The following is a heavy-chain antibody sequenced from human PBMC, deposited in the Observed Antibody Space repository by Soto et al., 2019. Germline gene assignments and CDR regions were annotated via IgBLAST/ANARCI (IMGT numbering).Heavy chain of an antibody. D-gene: IGHD3-10*01. V-gene: IGHV1-69*01. J-gene: IGHJ4*02. CDR3: ARDRDDYGSGNYYNRIDF. CDR1: GGIFSTYA. CDR2: IIPLFGTP. Sequence: QVQLVESGAEVKKPGSSVKVSCKASGGIFSTYAISWLRQAPGQGLEWMGGIIPLFGTPNYAQRFQGRVTITADDSTSTAYMELSRLRSEDTAVYYCARDRDDYGSGNYYNRIDFWGQGTPVTVSS.